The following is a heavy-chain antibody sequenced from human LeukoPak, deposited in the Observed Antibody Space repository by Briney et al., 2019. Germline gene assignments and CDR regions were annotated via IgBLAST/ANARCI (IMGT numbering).Heavy chain of an antibody. CDR1: GFTFDDYG. J-gene: IGHJ4*02. V-gene: IGHV3-20*04. CDR2: INWNGGST. Sequence: GGSLRLSCAASGFTFDDYGMSWVRQAPGKGLEWVSGINWNGGSTGYADSVKGRFTISRDNARNTLYLQMNSLRVEDTAVYYCARGNQRILDYWGQGTLVTVS. D-gene: IGHD1-1*01. CDR3: ARGNQRILDY.